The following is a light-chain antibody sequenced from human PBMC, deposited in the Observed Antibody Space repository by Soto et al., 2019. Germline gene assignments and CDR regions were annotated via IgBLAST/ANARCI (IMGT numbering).Light chain of an antibody. V-gene: IGKV3-15*01. J-gene: IGKJ1*01. Sequence: EIGMTQSPATLSVSPGQRATLSCSASQSVSSNLTCYRQKPGQAPRLLMYDASTRATGIPARFSGTGSGTDFTLTVISLQSEDVSVYYCQQYDNWAQWFGRGTKVEI. CDR1: QSVSSN. CDR2: DAS. CDR3: QQYDNWAQW.